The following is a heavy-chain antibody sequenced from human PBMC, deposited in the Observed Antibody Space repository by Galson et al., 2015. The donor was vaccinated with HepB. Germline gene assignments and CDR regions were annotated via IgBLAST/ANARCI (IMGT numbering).Heavy chain of an antibody. CDR2: ISSNGDDT. V-gene: IGHV3-64*05. CDR3: SSDAFDV. CDR1: GFKFYNYA. Sequence: SLRLSCGASGFKFYNYAMHWLRQAPGKRLEYVSAISSNGDDTWYADSVKGRFTISRDNSKNTLYVQMSTLRPEDTAVYYCSSDAFDVWGQGTMVIVSS. J-gene: IGHJ3*01.